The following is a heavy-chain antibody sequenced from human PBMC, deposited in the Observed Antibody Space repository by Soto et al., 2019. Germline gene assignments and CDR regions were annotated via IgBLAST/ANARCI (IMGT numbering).Heavy chain of an antibody. Sequence: VQLRESGPGLVEPAETLALTCTVSGGSIYAYYWSWIRQPPGKGLEWIGYISSGEDFNYNRSLRSRVSMSIDTSKNQLSLRLTSVTAADTAVYYCATIRTTTTFTRKYYFDYWGQGTLVSVSS. CDR3: ATIRTTTTFTRKYYFDY. D-gene: IGHD1-1*01. CDR1: GGSIYAYY. CDR2: ISSGEDF. J-gene: IGHJ4*02. V-gene: IGHV4-59*01.